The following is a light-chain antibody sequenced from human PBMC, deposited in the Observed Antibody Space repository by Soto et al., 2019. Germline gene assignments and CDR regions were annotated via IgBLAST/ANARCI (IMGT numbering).Light chain of an antibody. V-gene: IGKV3-11*01. CDR3: QQRSNWPIT. Sequence: EIVLTQSPATLSVSPGDRVTLSCRASQSVDINLAWYQQKPGQAPRLLIYDASNRATGIPARFSGSGSGTDFTLTISSLEPEDFAVYYCQQRSNWPITFGQGTRLEIK. J-gene: IGKJ5*01. CDR1: QSVDIN. CDR2: DAS.